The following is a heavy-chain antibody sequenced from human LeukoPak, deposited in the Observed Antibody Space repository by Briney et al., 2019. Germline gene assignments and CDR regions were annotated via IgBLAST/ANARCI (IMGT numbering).Heavy chain of an antibody. CDR1: GFDFRKYG. V-gene: IGHV3-33*01. CDR3: ARDGSGWSSDY. D-gene: IGHD6-19*01. J-gene: IGHJ4*02. Sequence: PGGSLRLSCAASGFDFRKYGIHWVRQARGKGVEGVAIMWNDGITGKYADSVRGRFSVSRDNSKNTVYLEMDSLRADDTSVYYCARDGSGWSSDYWGQGTLVTVSS. CDR2: MWNDGITG.